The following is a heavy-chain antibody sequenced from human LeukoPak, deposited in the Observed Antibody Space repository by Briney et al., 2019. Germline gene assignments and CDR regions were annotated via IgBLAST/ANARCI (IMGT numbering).Heavy chain of an antibody. CDR1: GGSFSGYY. Sequence: SETLSLTRAGYGGSFSGYYWSWIRQPPGKGLEWIGEINHSGSTNYNPSLKSRVTISVDTSKNQFSLKLSSVTAADTAVYYCARGFSLADYYYMDVWGKGTTVTVSS. V-gene: IGHV4-34*01. CDR3: ARGFSLADYYYMDV. J-gene: IGHJ6*03. D-gene: IGHD6-19*01. CDR2: INHSGST.